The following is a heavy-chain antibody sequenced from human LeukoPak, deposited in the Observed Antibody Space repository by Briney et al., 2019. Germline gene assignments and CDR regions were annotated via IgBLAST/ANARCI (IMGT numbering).Heavy chain of an antibody. Sequence: GGSLRLSCAASGFTFSSYGMHWVRQAPGKGLEWVAFIWYDGSNKDYADSVKGRFTISRDNSKNTLSLQMNSLRAEDTAVYYCAKSPVVGHSSGYYRFDYWGQGTLVTVSS. CDR1: GFTFSSYG. D-gene: IGHD3-22*01. CDR2: IWYDGSNK. J-gene: IGHJ4*02. CDR3: AKSPVVGHSSGYYRFDY. V-gene: IGHV3-30*02.